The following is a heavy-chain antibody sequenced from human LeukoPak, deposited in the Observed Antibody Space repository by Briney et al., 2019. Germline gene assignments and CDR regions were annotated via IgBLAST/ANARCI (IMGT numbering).Heavy chain of an antibody. CDR2: ISGSGGST. J-gene: IGHJ5*02. CDR1: GFTFSSYA. CDR3: ASYNWNDGVAWKRHSQNWFDP. D-gene: IGHD1-1*01. V-gene: IGHV3-23*01. Sequence: GGSLRLSCAASGFTFSSYAMSWVRQAPGKGLEWVSAISGSGGSTYYADSVKGRFTISRDNSKNTLYLQMNSLRSEDTAVYYCASYNWNDGVAWKRHSQNWFDPWGQGTLVTVSS.